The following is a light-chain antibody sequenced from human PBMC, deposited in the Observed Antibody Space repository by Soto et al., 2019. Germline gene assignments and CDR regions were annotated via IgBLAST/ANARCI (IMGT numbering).Light chain of an antibody. CDR3: CSYAGRYTYV. Sequence: QSALTQPPSVSGSPGQSVTISCTGTSSDVGGYNYVSWYQQHPGKAPKLLIYDVSKRPSGVPDRFSGSKSGNTASLTISGLQAEDEADYYCCSYAGRYTYVFATGTKVTVL. CDR2: DVS. J-gene: IGLJ1*01. CDR1: SSDVGGYNY. V-gene: IGLV2-11*01.